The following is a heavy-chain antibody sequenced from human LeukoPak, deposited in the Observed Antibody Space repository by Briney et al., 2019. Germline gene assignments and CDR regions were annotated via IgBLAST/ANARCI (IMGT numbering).Heavy chain of an antibody. J-gene: IGHJ4*02. CDR2: IYYSGST. D-gene: IGHD3-22*01. Sequence: SETLSLTCTVSGGSISSSSYYWGWIRQPPGKGLEWIGSIYYSGSTYYNPSLKSRVTISVDTSKNQFSLKLSSVTAADTAVYYCARSYYDSSGYYFFDYWGQGTLVTVSS. CDR1: GGSISSSSYY. CDR3: ARSYYDSSGYYFFDY. V-gene: IGHV4-39*07.